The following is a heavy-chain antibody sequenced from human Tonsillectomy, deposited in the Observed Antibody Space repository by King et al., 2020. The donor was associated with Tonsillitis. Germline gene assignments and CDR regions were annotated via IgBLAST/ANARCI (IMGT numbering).Heavy chain of an antibody. CDR2: IYYSGSA. V-gene: IGHV4-39*01. Sequence: LQLQESGPGLVKPSETLSLTCTVSGGSISSSNYYWGWIRQPPGKGLEWVGSIYYSGSAYYNPSLQSRVTMSVDTSKNQFSLTLSSVTAADTAVYFCARPSVMYSFKDAFDVWGQGTMVTVSS. CDR3: ARPSVMYSFKDAFDV. J-gene: IGHJ3*01. D-gene: IGHD2-8*01. CDR1: GGSISSSNYY.